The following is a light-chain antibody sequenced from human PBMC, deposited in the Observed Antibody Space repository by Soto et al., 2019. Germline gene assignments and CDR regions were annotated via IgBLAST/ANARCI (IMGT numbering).Light chain of an antibody. J-gene: IGKJ1*01. Sequence: EIVLTQSPATLSLSPGERATLSCRAGQYVSSFLAWYQQKAGQAPRLLIYGASHRATGIPARFSGSGSGTDFTLTINSLEPEDFALYYCQQRYNWPPTFGQGTKVDIK. CDR2: GAS. CDR1: QYVSSF. V-gene: IGKV3-11*01. CDR3: QQRYNWPPT.